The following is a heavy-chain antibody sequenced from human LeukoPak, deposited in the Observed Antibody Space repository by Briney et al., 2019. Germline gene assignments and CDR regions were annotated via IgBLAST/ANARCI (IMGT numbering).Heavy chain of an antibody. CDR2: ISYDGSNK. D-gene: IGHD6-13*01. J-gene: IGHJ3*02. Sequence: GRSLRLSCAASGFTFSSYGMHWVRQAPGKGLEWVAVISYDGSNKYYADSVKGRFTISRDNSKNTLYLQMNSLRAEDTAVYYCANEAGSWADDAFDIWGQGTMVTVSS. CDR1: GFTFSSYG. CDR3: ANEAGSWADDAFDI. V-gene: IGHV3-30*18.